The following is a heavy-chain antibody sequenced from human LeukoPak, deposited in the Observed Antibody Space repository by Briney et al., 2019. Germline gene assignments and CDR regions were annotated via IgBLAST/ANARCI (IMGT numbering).Heavy chain of an antibody. CDR3: AREVVRGVIILHFDY. D-gene: IGHD3-10*01. J-gene: IGHJ4*02. CDR2: INHSGST. V-gene: IGHV4-34*01. CDR1: GGSFSGYY. Sequence: PSETLSLTCAVYGGSFSGYYWSWIRQPPGKGLEWIGEINHSGSTNYNPSLKSRVTISVDTSKNQFSLKLSSVTAADTAVYYCAREVVRGVIILHFDYWGQGTLVTVSS.